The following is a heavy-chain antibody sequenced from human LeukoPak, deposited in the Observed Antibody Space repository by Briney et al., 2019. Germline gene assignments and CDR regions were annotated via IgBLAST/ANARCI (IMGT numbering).Heavy chain of an antibody. Sequence: GGSLRLSCVASGFIFSSSDMHWVRQTPGKGLAWVAFIRSDGSAECYADSVKGRFTISRDHSKNTLYLQMNSLGAEDTAVYYCATDFGDGPWFDPWGQGTLVTVSS. CDR3: ATDFGDGPWFDP. V-gene: IGHV3-30*02. CDR2: IRSDGSAE. D-gene: IGHD2-21*02. J-gene: IGHJ5*02. CDR1: GFIFSSSD.